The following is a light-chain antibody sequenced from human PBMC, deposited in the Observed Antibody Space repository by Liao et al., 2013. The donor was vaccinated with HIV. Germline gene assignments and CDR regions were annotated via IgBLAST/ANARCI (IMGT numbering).Light chain of an antibody. CDR3: QVWDSSSDHVV. CDR1: NIGSKS. CDR2: YDR. V-gene: IGLV3-21*01. J-gene: IGLJ2*01. Sequence: SYVLTQPPSVSVAPGKTARITCGGNNIGSKSVHWYLQKPGQAPVLVIYYDRDRPSGIPERISGSNSGNMATLTITRVEAGDEADYFCQVWDSSSDHVVFGGGTKLTVL.